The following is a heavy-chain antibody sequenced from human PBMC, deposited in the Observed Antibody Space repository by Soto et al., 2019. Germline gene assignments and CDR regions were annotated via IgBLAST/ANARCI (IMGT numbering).Heavy chain of an antibody. V-gene: IGHV1-18*01. D-gene: IGHD2-8*01. J-gene: IGHJ4*02. CDR3: ARVPVDDVLMVYALDY. CDR2: ISAYNGNP. Sequence: QVQLVQSGAEVKKPGASVKVSCKASGYTFTSYGISWVRQAPGQGLEWMGWISAYNGNPNYAQKLQGRGTMTTDTSTSTAYMERRSLRSDDTAVYYCARVPVDDVLMVYALDYWGQGTLVTVSS. CDR1: GYTFTSYG.